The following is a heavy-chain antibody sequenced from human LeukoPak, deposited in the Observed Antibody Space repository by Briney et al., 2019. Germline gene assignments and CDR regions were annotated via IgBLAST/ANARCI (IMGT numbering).Heavy chain of an antibody. Sequence: GSLRLSCAASGFTFSSYGMHWVRQALGKGLEWVAVIWYDGSNKYYADSVKGRFTISRDNAKNSLYLQMNSLRAEDTAVYYCARIRGSLYYTMDVWGQGTTVTVSS. D-gene: IGHD3-16*01. CDR3: ARIRGSLYYTMDV. CDR1: GFTFSSYG. J-gene: IGHJ6*02. V-gene: IGHV3-33*01. CDR2: IWYDGSNK.